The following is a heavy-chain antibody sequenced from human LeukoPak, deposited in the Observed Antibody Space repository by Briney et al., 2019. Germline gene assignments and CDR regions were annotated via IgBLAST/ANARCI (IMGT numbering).Heavy chain of an antibody. CDR3: VREMPRDYGGLDY. V-gene: IGHV3-74*01. J-gene: IGHJ4*02. CDR2: MNSDGSSI. CDR1: GFTFMNYW. D-gene: IGHD4/OR15-4a*01. Sequence: GGSLSLSRAASGFTFMNYWMHWVRQVPGKGLEPVSRMNSDGSSITYADAVKGRFTISRDNAKNTVYLQMNSLRVEDTAVYYCVREMPRDYGGLDYWGQGTLVTVSS.